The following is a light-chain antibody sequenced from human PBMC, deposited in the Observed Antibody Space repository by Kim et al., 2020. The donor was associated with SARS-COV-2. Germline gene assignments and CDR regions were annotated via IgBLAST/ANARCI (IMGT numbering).Light chain of an antibody. Sequence: QAVVTQEPSLTVSPGGTVTLTCGSSTGAVTSGHYPYWFQQRPGQAPRTLIYDISKKHSWTPARFSGSLLGGKAALTLWGAQTEDEADYYCLLSYTGARVFGGGTQLTVL. V-gene: IGLV7-46*01. CDR1: TGAVTSGHY. J-gene: IGLJ3*02. CDR2: DIS. CDR3: LLSYTGARV.